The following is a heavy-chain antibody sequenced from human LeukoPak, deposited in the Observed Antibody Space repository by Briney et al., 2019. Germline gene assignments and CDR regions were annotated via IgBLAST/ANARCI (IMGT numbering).Heavy chain of an antibody. V-gene: IGHV4-59*01. D-gene: IGHD1-26*01. CDR3: ARAPPRGVGPTHFDY. CDR1: GGSITSYY. Sequence: SETLSLTCNVSGGSITSYYWSWIRQPPGKGLEWIGDIYYTGRTDYNSSPKSRVTISVDTSRSQFSLKLSSVTTADTAVYYCARAPPRGVGPTHFDYWGQGILVTVSS. J-gene: IGHJ4*02. CDR2: IYYTGRT.